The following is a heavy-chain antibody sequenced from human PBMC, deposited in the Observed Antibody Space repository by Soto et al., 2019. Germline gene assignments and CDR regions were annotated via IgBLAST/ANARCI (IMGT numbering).Heavy chain of an antibody. CDR2: ISAYNGHT. Sequence: QVQLVQSGAEVKKPGASVKVSCKASGYTFTSYRISWVRQAPGQGLEWMGWISAYNGHTNNAQKLQGRVTMTTDTSASTADMELRSLRSDDTGVYYCARVDLEGRYFARFDYWGQGTLVTVSS. V-gene: IGHV1-18*01. J-gene: IGHJ4*02. CDR1: GYTFTSYR. D-gene: IGHD3-9*01. CDR3: ARVDLEGRYFARFDY.